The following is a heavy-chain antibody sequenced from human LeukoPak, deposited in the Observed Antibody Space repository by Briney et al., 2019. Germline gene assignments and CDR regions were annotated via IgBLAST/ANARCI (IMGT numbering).Heavy chain of an antibody. CDR3: ARESSGYFY. CDR1: GGSFSGYY. J-gene: IGHJ4*02. CDR2: IYDSGST. Sequence: SETLSLTCAVYGGSFSGYYWSWIRQPPGKGLEWIGYIYDSGSTNYNPSLKSRVTLSVDTSKNQFSLKLSSVTAADTAVYYCARESSGYFYWGQGILVTVSS. D-gene: IGHD5-12*01. V-gene: IGHV4-34*01.